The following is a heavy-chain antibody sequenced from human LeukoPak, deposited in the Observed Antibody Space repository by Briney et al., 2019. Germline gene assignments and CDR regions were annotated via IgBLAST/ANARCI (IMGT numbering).Heavy chain of an antibody. J-gene: IGHJ3*01. Sequence: GGSLRLSCAVSGFTFSGFWMSWSRQAPGKGLEWVASVNSDGSEGYYADVVKGRFTISRDNAKNSLYLQINSLRAEDAAVYYCARSSYSSSSSVWGQGTTVTVSS. V-gene: IGHV3-7*03. D-gene: IGHD6-6*01. CDR3: ARSSYSSSSSV. CDR2: VNSDGSEG. CDR1: GFTFSGFW.